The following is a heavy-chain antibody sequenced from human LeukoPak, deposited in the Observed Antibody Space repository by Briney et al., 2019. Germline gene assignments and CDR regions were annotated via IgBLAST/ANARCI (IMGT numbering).Heavy chain of an antibody. D-gene: IGHD1-14*01. CDR3: ARVRYMGAFDI. Sequence: GGSLRLSCAASGFTFSDYYMSWIRQAPGKGLEWVANIKQDGSEKYYVDSVKGRFTISRDNAKNSLYLQMNSLRAEDAAVYYCARVRYMGAFDIWGQGTMVTVSS. CDR1: GFTFSDYY. CDR2: IKQDGSEK. J-gene: IGHJ3*02. V-gene: IGHV3-7*01.